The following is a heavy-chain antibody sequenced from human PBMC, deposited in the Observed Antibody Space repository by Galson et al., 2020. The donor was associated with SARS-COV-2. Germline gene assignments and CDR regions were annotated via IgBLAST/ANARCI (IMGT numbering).Heavy chain of an antibody. Sequence: SQTLSLTCTVSGGSISSGDYYWSWIRQPPGKGLEWIGYIYYSGRTYYNPSLKSRVTISVDTSKNQFSLKLSSVTAADTAVYYCARGQGPGTVTTIWSDYWGQGTLVTVSS. CDR3: ARGQGPGTVTTIWSDY. CDR2: IYYSGRT. V-gene: IGHV4-30-4*01. D-gene: IGHD4-17*01. CDR1: GGSISSGDYY. J-gene: IGHJ4*02.